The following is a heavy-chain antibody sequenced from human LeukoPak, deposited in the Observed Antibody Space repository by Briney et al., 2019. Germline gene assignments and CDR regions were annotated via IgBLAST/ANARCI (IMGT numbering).Heavy chain of an antibody. Sequence: GGSLTLSCAASGFTFSSFGMHWVRQAPGKGLEWVAVIWYDASDRYYADSVKGRFTISRDNSKNTLFLRMNSLRDDDTAVYYCVRGVGVSRFNYFDPWGQGTLVVVSS. CDR1: GFTFSSFG. CDR3: VRGVGVSRFNYFDP. V-gene: IGHV3-33*01. J-gene: IGHJ5*02. D-gene: IGHD5-24*01. CDR2: IWYDASDR.